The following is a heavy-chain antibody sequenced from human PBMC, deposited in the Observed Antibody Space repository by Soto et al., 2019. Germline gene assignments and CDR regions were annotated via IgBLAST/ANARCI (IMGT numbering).Heavy chain of an antibody. CDR1: GFTFSSYA. Sequence: GGSLRLSCAASGFTFSSYAMSWVRQAPGKGLEWVSAISGSGGSTYYADSVKGRFTISRDNSKNTLYLQMNSLRAEDTAVYYCAKQLTGWLRGSYFDYWGQGTLVTVSS. CDR2: ISGSGGST. V-gene: IGHV3-23*01. J-gene: IGHJ4*02. CDR3: AKQLTGWLRGSYFDY. D-gene: IGHD5-12*01.